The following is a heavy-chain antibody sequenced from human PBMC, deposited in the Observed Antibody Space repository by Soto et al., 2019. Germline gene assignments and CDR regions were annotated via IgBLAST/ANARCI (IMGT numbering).Heavy chain of an antibody. V-gene: IGHV1-69*12. J-gene: IGHJ6*02. CDR3: ARDKDRLQLGGNYYYILDV. Sequence: QVQLEQSGAEVKKPGSSVKVSCKASGGTFSTSAISWVRQAPGQGLEWMGGIMPIFPTPDYAQKFQGRVTITADETTSPGYMELSGLKSDGTAVYYCARDKDRLQLGGNYYYILDVWGQGPTVTVSS. CDR1: GGTFSTSA. CDR2: IMPIFPTP. D-gene: IGHD5-12*01.